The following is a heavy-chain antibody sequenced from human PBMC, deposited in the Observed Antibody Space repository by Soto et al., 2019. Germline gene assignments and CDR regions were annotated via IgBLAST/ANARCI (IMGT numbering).Heavy chain of an antibody. V-gene: IGHV1-2*04. CDR2: INPNSGGT. J-gene: IGHJ3*02. D-gene: IGHD3-9*01. CDR3: ARDLSDIPVHDAFDI. CDR1: GYTFTGYY. Sequence: ASVKVSCKASGYTFTGYYMHWVRQAPGQGLEWMGWINPNSGGTNYAQKFQGWVTMTRDTSISTAYMELSRLRSDDTAVYYCARDLSDIPVHDAFDICGQRPMVPVSS.